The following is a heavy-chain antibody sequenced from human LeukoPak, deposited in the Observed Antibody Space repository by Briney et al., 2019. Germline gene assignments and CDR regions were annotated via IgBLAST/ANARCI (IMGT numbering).Heavy chain of an antibody. D-gene: IGHD2-2*01. CDR1: GGSISSYY. CDR3: ARERVVPAASYYYYYYMDV. V-gene: IGHV4-4*07. Sequence: SETLSLTCTVSGGSISSYYWSWIRQPAGKGLEWIGPIYSSGSTNYNPSLKSRVTMSVGTSKNHFSLKLSSVTAADTAVYYCARERVVPAASYYYYYYMDVWGKGTTVTVSS. CDR2: IYSSGST. J-gene: IGHJ6*03.